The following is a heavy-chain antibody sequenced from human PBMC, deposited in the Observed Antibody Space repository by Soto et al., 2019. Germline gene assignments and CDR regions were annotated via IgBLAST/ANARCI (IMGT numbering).Heavy chain of an antibody. V-gene: IGHV4-30-4*01. CDR2: IYYSGST. J-gene: IGHJ3*02. Sequence: TSETLSLTCTVSGVSISSGGYYWGWIRQPPGKGLEWIGYIYYSGSTYYNPSLKSRVTISVDTSKNQFSLKLSSVTAADTAVYFCARLPTMDHDAFDIWGQGTTVTVSS. CDR3: ARLPTMDHDAFDI. CDR1: GVSISSGGYY. D-gene: IGHD3-10*01.